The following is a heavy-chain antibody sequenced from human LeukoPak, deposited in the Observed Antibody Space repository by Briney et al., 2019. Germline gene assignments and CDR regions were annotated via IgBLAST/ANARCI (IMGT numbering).Heavy chain of an antibody. D-gene: IGHD2-15*01. V-gene: IGHV4-34*01. Sequence: SETLSLTCAVYGGSFSGYYWSCIRQPPGKGLGWSAEIDHSGSTNYNPSLKSRVTISVDTSKNQFSLKLSSVTAADTAVYYCARSDCSGGSSYWYYYGMDVWGQGTTVTVSS. CDR1: GGSFSGYY. J-gene: IGHJ6*02. CDR2: IDHSGST. CDR3: ARSDCSGGSSYWYYYGMDV.